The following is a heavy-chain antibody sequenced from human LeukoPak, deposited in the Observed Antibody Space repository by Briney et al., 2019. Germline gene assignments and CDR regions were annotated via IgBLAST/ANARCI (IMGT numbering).Heavy chain of an antibody. CDR1: GFTFSSYA. D-gene: IGHD3-22*01. J-gene: IGHJ4*02. CDR2: ISGSGGST. CDR3: ARDEYYYDSSGYLPY. V-gene: IGHV3-23*01. Sequence: PGGSLRLSCAASGFTFSSYAMSWVRQAPGKGLEWVSAISGSGGSTHYADSVKGRFTISRDNSKNTLYLQMNSLRAEDTAVYYCARDEYYYDSSGYLPYWGQGTLVTVSS.